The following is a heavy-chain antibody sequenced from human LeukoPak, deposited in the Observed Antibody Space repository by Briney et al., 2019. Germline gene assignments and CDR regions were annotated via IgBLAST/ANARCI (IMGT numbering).Heavy chain of an antibody. Sequence: ASVKVSCXASGGTFSSYAISWVRQAPGQGLEWMGRIIPIFGTANYAQKFQGRVTITTDESTSTAYMELSSLKSEDTAVYYCASLNYDILTGYYGFDYWGQGTLVTVSS. CDR2: IIPIFGTA. J-gene: IGHJ4*02. D-gene: IGHD3-9*01. V-gene: IGHV1-69*05. CDR3: ASLNYDILTGYYGFDY. CDR1: GGTFSSYA.